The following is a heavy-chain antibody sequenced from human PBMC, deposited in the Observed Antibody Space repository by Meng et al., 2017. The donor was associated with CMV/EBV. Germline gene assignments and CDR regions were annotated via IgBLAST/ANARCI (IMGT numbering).Heavy chain of an antibody. Sequence: GESLKISCAASGFTFSSYSMNWVRQAPGKGLEWVSSISSSSSYIYYADSVKGRFTISRDNSKNTLYLQMNSLRAEDTAVYYCAKFGTTGTTGVDYWGQGTLVTVSS. V-gene: IGHV3-21*04. CDR3: AKFGTTGTTGVDY. CDR2: ISSSSSYI. D-gene: IGHD1-1*01. CDR1: GFTFSSYS. J-gene: IGHJ4*02.